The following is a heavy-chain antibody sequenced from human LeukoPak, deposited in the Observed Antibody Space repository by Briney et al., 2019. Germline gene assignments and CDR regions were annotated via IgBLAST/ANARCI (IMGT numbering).Heavy chain of an antibody. CDR1: GFTFNTYG. J-gene: IGHJ6*02. CDR3: ARIGCTGNTCRQYYYYGMDV. CDR2: IWYDGSIK. D-gene: IGHD2-8*02. Sequence: GGSLRLSCAAYGFTFNTYGMNWVRQAPGKGLGWVAVIWYDGSIKYYPDSVKGRFTASRDNSKDTLYLEMNSLRAEDTATYYSARIGCTGNTCRQYYYYGMDVWGQGTTVTVSS. V-gene: IGHV3-33*01.